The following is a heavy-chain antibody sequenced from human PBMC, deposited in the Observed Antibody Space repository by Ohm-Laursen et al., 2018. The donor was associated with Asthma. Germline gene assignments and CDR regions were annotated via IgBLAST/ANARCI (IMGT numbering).Heavy chain of an antibody. D-gene: IGHD1-26*01. CDR3: ARIGPEWELPGREYSLHH. J-gene: IGHJ1*01. CDR1: GITFSDSY. Sequence: GSLRLSCTASGITFSDSYMTWIRQAPGKGLEWISYISASAGTMYYADSVKGRFTISRDNAKKSVYLQMNSLRAEDTALYYCARIGPEWELPGREYSLHHWGQGTQVTVSS. CDR2: ISASAGTM. V-gene: IGHV3-11*04.